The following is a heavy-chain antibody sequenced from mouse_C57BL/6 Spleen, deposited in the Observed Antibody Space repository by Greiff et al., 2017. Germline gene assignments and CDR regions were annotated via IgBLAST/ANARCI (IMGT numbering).Heavy chain of an antibody. CDR2: INPNNGGT. J-gene: IGHJ1*03. V-gene: IGHV1-18*01. Sequence: VQLQQSGPELVKPGASVKIPCTASGYTFTDYNMDWVKQSHGKSLEWIGDINPNNGGTIYNQKFKGKATLTVDKSSSTAYMELRSLTSEDTAVYYCARRNSYWYFDVWGTGTTVTVSS. CDR3: ARRNSYWYFDV. CDR1: GYTFTDYN.